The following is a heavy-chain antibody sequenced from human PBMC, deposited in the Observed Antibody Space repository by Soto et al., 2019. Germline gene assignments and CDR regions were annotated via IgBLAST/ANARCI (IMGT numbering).Heavy chain of an antibody. CDR1: GFTFTSYA. CDR2: ISYHGRDE. Sequence: ESGGGEVQFGRSLRLSCAASGFTFTSYAMHWVRQAPGKGLEWVAAISYHGRDEYYADSVKGRFSISRDNSKNTLNLQMNSLRAEDTAVYYCARGRFSTTLYAGFDPWGQGTLVTVSS. J-gene: IGHJ5*02. CDR3: ARGRFSTTLYAGFDP. V-gene: IGHV3-30*04. D-gene: IGHD2-2*01.